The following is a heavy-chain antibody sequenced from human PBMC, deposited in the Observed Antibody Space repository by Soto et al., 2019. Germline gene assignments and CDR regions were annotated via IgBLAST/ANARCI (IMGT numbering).Heavy chain of an antibody. CDR1: GGSVNSVGYM. J-gene: IGHJ4*02. Sequence: SETLSLTCNVSGGSVNSVGYMWTWIRQPPGKGLEWIGYISYTGSTNYNPSLKSRLSISVDASKNRFSLKVSSMTYVDSAVYYCARISGAYGAIDFWGQGTLVTVSS. CDR2: ISYTGST. CDR3: ARISGAYGAIDF. D-gene: IGHD1-26*01. V-gene: IGHV4-61*03.